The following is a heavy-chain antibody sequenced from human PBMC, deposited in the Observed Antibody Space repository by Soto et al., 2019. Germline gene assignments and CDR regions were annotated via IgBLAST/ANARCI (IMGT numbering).Heavy chain of an antibody. CDR1: GGTFSSYA. D-gene: IGHD2-8*01. CDR2: IIPIFGTA. J-gene: IGHJ6*02. CDR3: ARDRANGVDYYYHGMHV. Sequence: SVKVSCKASGGTFSSYAISWVRQAPGQGLEWMGGIIPIFGTANYAQKFQGRVTITADESTSTAYMELSSLRSEDTAVYYCARDRANGVDYYYHGMHVWGQGTTVTVSS. V-gene: IGHV1-69*13.